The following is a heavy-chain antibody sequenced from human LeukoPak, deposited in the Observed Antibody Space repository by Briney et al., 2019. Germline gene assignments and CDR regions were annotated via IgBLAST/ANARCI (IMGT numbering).Heavy chain of an antibody. CDR3: ARGAPYYDILTGYYKDDAFDI. CDR2: IYYSGST. V-gene: IGHV4-59*08. J-gene: IGHJ3*02. D-gene: IGHD3-9*01. Sequence: PSETLSLTRTVSGGSISSYYWSWIRQPPGKGLEWIGYIYYSGSTNYNPSLKSRVTISVDTSKNQFSLKLSSVTAADTAVYYCARGAPYYDILTGYYKDDAFDIWGQGTVVTVSS. CDR1: GGSISSYY.